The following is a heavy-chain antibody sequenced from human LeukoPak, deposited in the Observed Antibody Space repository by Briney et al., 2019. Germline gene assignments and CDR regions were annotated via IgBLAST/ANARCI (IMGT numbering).Heavy chain of an antibody. CDR3: AKAPGGYSGYKRPGSFDY. V-gene: IGHV3-48*03. Sequence: GGSLRLSCAASGFTFSSYEMNWVRQAPGKGLEWVSYISSSGSTIYYADSVKGRFTISRDNAKNSLYLQMNSLRAEDTAVYYCAKAPGGYSGYKRPGSFDYWGQGTLVTVSS. J-gene: IGHJ4*02. D-gene: IGHD5-12*01. CDR2: ISSSGSTI. CDR1: GFTFSSYE.